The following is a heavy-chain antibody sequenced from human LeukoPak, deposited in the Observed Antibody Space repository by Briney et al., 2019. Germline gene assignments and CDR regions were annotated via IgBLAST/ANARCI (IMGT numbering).Heavy chain of an antibody. V-gene: IGHV3-74*01. D-gene: IGHD3-22*01. CDR2: INSDGSST. CDR3: ARPDYYDSSGSFDY. J-gene: IGHJ4*02. Sequence: PGGSLRLSCAASGFTFSNYWMHWVRQAPGKGLVWVSRINSDGSSTSYADSVKGRFTISRDNAKNTLYLQMNSLRAEDTAVYYCARPDYYDSSGSFDYWGQGTLVTVSS. CDR1: GFTFSNYW.